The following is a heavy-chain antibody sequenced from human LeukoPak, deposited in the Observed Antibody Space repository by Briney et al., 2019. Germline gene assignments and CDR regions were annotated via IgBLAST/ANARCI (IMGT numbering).Heavy chain of an antibody. CDR3: VSFYGTY. CDR2: INSDGSWT. D-gene: IGHD2/OR15-2a*01. CDR1: GNYW. J-gene: IGHJ4*02. Sequence: PGGSLRLSCAASGNYWMHWVRQVPGKGLVWVSHINSDGSWTSYADSVKGRFTISKDNAKNTVYRQMNSLRAEDTAVYYCVSFYGTYLGRGTLVTVSS. V-gene: IGHV3-74*01.